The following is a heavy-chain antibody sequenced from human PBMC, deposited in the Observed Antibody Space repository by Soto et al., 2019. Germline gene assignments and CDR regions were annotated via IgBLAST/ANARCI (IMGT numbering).Heavy chain of an antibody. V-gene: IGHV3-33*01. CDR1: GFTFSSYG. J-gene: IGHJ6*02. CDR3: ARVPVAGTLDYYYGMDV. D-gene: IGHD6-19*01. Sequence: GGSLRLSCAASGFTFSSYGMHWVRQAPGKGLEWVAVIWYDGSNKYYADSVKGRFTISRDNSKNTLYLQMNSLRAEDTAVYYCARVPVAGTLDYYYGMDVWGQGTTVTVS. CDR2: IWYDGSNK.